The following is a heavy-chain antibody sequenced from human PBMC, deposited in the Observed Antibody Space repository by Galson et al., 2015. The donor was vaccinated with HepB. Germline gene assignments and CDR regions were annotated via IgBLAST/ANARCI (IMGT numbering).Heavy chain of an antibody. CDR1: GFTFSSYA. J-gene: IGHJ5*02. CDR2: ISYDGSNK. CDR3: ASIGDIVATIEGWFDP. V-gene: IGHV3-30*04. D-gene: IGHD5-12*01. Sequence: SLRLSCAASGFTFSSYAMHWVRQAPGKGLEWVAVISYDGSNKYYADSVKGRFTISRDNSKNTLYLQMNSLRAEDTAVYYCASIGDIVATIEGWFDPWGQGTLVTVSS.